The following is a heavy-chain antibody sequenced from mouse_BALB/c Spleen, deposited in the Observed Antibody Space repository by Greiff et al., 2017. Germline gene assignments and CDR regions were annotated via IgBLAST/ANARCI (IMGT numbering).Heavy chain of an antibody. J-gene: IGHJ3*01. V-gene: IGHV1S81*02. CDR2: INPSNGGT. CDR3: TRSGNYRFAY. CDR1: GYTFTSYY. D-gene: IGHD2-1*01. Sequence: QVQLKQSGAELVKPGASVKLSCKASGYTFTSYYMYWVKQRPGQGLEWIGEINPSNGGTNFNEKFKSKATLTVDKSSSTAYMQLSSLTSEDSAVYYCTRSGNYRFAYWGQGTLVTVSA.